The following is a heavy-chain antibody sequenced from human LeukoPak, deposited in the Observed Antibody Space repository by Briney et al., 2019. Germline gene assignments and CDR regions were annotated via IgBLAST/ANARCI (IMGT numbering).Heavy chain of an antibody. D-gene: IGHD3-3*01. V-gene: IGHV3-23*01. CDR2: ISGSGGST. CDR1: GFTFYTYS. J-gene: IGHJ4*02. Sequence: PGGSLRLSCAASGFTFYTYSMNWVRQAPGKGLEWVSAISGSGGSTYYADSVKGRFTISRDNSKNTLYLQMNSLRAEDTAVYYCAKGSSTEFWSGYSDNWGQGTLVTVSS. CDR3: AKGSSTEFWSGYSDN.